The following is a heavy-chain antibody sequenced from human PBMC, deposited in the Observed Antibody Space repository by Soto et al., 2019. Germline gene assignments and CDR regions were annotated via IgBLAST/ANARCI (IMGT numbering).Heavy chain of an antibody. V-gene: IGHV4-34*01. CDR3: ARGRKYYDFWSGYSHPRYYFNY. D-gene: IGHD3-3*01. CDR1: GGSFSGYC. CDR2: INHSGRT. J-gene: IGHJ4*02. Sequence: PSETLSLTCAVYGGSFSGYCWSWIRQPPGKGLEWIGEINHSGRTNYNPSLKSRVTISVDTSKSQFSLKLSSVTAADTAVYYCARGRKYYDFWSGYSHPRYYFNYWGQGTLVTGSS.